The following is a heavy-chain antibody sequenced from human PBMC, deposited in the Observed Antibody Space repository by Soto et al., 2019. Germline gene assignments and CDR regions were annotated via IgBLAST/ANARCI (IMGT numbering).Heavy chain of an antibody. Sequence: VASVKVSCKASGYSFYNYDITWVRQARGQGLEWMGTISAYIEYTNIAQNLQGRISLTTDKSTATAYMELKNLTSDDTAVYYCARARATVTTERALGYWGQGTLVTVSS. CDR3: ARARATVTTERALGY. CDR2: ISAYIEYT. CDR1: GYSFYNYD. J-gene: IGHJ4*02. D-gene: IGHD4-17*01. V-gene: IGHV1-18*01.